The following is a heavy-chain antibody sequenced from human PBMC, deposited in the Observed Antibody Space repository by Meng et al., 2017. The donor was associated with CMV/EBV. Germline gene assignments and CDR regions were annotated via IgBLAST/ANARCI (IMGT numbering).Heavy chain of an antibody. Sequence: GSLRLSCAVYGGSFSGYYWSWIRQPPGKGLEWIGEINHSGSTNCNPSLKSRVTISVNTSKNQFSLKLSSVTAADTAVYYCARKAQDCSSTSCYPFDIWGQGTMVTVSS. CDR2: INHSGST. V-gene: IGHV4-34*01. D-gene: IGHD2-2*01. J-gene: IGHJ3*02. CDR1: GGSFSGYY. CDR3: ARKAQDCSSTSCYPFDI.